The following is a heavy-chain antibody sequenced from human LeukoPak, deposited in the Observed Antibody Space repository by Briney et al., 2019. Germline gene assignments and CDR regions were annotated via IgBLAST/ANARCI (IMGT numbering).Heavy chain of an antibody. J-gene: IGHJ4*02. CDR3: ATWSEDTAMVDFDY. V-gene: IGHV1-2*06. CDR1: GYTFTGYY. D-gene: IGHD5-18*01. Sequence: ASVKVSCKASGYTFTGYYMHWVRQAPGQGLEWMGRINPNSGGTNYAQKFQGRVTMTRDTSISTAYMELSRLRSDDTAVYYCATWSEDTAMVDFDYWGQGTLVTASS. CDR2: INPNSGGT.